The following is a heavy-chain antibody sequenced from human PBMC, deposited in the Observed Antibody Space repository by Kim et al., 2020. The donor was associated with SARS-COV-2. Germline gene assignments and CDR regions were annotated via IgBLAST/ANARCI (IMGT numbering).Heavy chain of an antibody. V-gene: IGHV4-59*01. D-gene: IGHD4-17*01. Sequence: LKGRVTISVDTPKNQFSLKLSSVTAADTAVYYCAREADYGDYENYYYGMDVWGQGTTVTVSS. J-gene: IGHJ6*02. CDR3: AREADYGDYENYYYGMDV.